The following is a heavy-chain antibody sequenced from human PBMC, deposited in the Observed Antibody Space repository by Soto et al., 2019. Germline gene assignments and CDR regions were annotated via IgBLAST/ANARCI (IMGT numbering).Heavy chain of an antibody. CDR2: VYYSGGA. Sequence: PSETLSLTCAISGVSIHNSHSFWGWIRQPPGKGLEFIGNVYYSGGAHYNPSLKSRVTISVDTAKNQVSLRVNSVTAADTAVYYCGRVVEGATRHTDFDSWGQGTLVTVSS. J-gene: IGHJ5*01. CDR3: GRVVEGATRHTDFDS. V-gene: IGHV4-39*01. CDR1: GVSIHNSHSF. D-gene: IGHD2-15*01.